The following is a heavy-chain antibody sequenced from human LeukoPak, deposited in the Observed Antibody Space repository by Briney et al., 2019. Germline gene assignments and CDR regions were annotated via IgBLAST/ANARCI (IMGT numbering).Heavy chain of an antibody. CDR2: ISYDGSNK. CDR3: ATPAPVDY. V-gene: IGHV3-30-3*01. Sequence: GGSLRLSCAASGFTFSSYAMHWVRQAPGKGLEWVAVISYDGSNKYYADSVKGRFTISRDNSKNTLYLQMNSLRAEDTAVYYCATPAPVDYWGQGTLVAVSS. J-gene: IGHJ4*02. CDR1: GFTFSSYA.